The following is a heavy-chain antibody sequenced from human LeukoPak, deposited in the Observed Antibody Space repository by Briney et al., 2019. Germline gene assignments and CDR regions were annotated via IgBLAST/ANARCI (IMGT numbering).Heavy chain of an antibody. J-gene: IGHJ3*02. CDR3: ARGARYYGSDDAFDI. Sequence: GGSLRLSCAASGFTFSSYWMSWVRQAPGKGLEWVANIKQDGSEKYYVGSVKGRFTISRDNAKNSLYLQMNSLRAEDTAVYYCARGARYYGSDDAFDIWGQGTMVTVSS. CDR1: GFTFSSYW. CDR2: IKQDGSEK. D-gene: IGHD3-10*01. V-gene: IGHV3-7*03.